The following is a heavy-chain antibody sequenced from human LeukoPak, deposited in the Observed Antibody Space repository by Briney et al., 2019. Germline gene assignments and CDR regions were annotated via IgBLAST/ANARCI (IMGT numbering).Heavy chain of an antibody. CDR3: TANLISVFGAGY. CDR2: ISGYNGDT. J-gene: IGHJ4*02. D-gene: IGHD3-3*01. Sequence: ASVKVSCKASGYTFTSYGISWVRQAPGQGLEWMAWISGYNGDTNYVQKFQGRVTMTEDTPTATVYLELSSLRSEDTAIYYCTANLISVFGAGYWGQGTLVTVSS. V-gene: IGHV1-18*01. CDR1: GYTFTSYG.